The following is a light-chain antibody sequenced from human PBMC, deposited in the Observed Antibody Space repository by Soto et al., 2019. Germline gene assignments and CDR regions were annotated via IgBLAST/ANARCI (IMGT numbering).Light chain of an antibody. J-gene: IGLJ1*01. CDR3: SSYTTSSTYV. CDR2: EVS. V-gene: IGLV2-14*01. CDR1: SNDVGGYNY. Sequence: QSALTQPASVSGSPGQSITISCTGTSNDVGGYNYVSWYQQHLGKAPKLMIYEVSNRPSGISNRFSGSKSGNAASLTISGLQAEDEADYYCSSYTTSSTYVLGNGTKVSV.